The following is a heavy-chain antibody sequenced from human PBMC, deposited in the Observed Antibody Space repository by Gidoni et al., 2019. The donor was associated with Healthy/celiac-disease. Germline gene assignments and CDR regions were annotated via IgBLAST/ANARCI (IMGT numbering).Heavy chain of an antibody. CDR3: ARGPPDLYYFDD. CDR1: GGSISSGGYY. V-gene: IGHV4-31*03. J-gene: IGHJ4*02. CDR2: IYYSGST. Sequence: QVPLQESGPGLATPSQTLSLTCTVSGGSISSGGYYWSWIRQHPGKGLEWIGYIYYSGSTYYNPSLKSRVTISVDTSKNQFSLKLSSVTAADTAVYYCARGPPDLYYFDDWGQRTLVTVSA.